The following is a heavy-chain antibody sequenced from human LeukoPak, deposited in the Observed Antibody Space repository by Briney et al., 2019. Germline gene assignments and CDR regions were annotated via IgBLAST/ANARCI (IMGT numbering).Heavy chain of an antibody. D-gene: IGHD3-3*01. CDR3: AKDFRTAYDSAFDC. V-gene: IGHV4-39*02. CDR1: GGSIISSSFY. J-gene: IGHJ4*02. CDR2: FYHSGSP. Sequence: SETLSLICTVSGGSIISSSFYWGWIRQPPGTALQWIGTFYHSGSPYYNPSLNSRVTISRDTSKNQFSLKLSSVTAADTAVYYCAKDFRTAYDSAFDCWGQGTLVTVSS.